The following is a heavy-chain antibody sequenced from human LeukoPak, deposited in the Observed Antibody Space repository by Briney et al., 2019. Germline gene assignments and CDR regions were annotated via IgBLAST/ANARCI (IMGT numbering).Heavy chain of an antibody. V-gene: IGHV1-2*02. CDR3: ARGPPPWENWFDP. D-gene: IGHD1-26*01. CDR1: GYTFTGYY. CDR2: INPNSGGT. Sequence: ASVKVSCKASGYTFTGYYMHWVRQAPGQGLEWMGWINPNSGGTNYAQKFQGRVTMTRDTSISTAYMELSRLRSEDTAVYYCARGPPPWENWFDPWGQGTLVTVSS. J-gene: IGHJ5*02.